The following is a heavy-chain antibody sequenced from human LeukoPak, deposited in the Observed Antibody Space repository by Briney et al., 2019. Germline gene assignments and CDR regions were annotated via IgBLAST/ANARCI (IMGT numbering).Heavy chain of an antibody. J-gene: IGHJ4*02. CDR3: ARSTGATGPVDY. V-gene: IGHV5-51*01. D-gene: IGHD2-8*02. Sequence: GESLKISCKGSGYSFTSYWIGWVRQLPGKGLGWMGIIYPGDSDTRYSPSFQGQVTISADKSITTAYLHWNSLKASDTAMYYCARSTGATGPVDYWGQGTLVTV. CDR2: IYPGDSDT. CDR1: GYSFTSYW.